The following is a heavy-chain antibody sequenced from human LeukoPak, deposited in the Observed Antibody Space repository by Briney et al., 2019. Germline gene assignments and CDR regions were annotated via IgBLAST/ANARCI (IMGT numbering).Heavy chain of an antibody. Sequence: SQTLSLTCAISGDSVSSNSAAWNWIRQSPSRGLEWLGRTYYRSKWYNDYAVSVKSRININPDTSKNQFSLQLSSVTAADTAVYYCASTYYYDSSGYSIENWGQGTLVTVSS. CDR2: TYYRSKWYN. V-gene: IGHV6-1*01. J-gene: IGHJ4*02. CDR1: GDSVSSNSAA. D-gene: IGHD3-22*01. CDR3: ASTYYYDSSGYSIEN.